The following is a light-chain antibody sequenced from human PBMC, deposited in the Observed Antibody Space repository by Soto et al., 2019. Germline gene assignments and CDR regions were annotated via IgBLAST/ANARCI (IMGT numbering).Light chain of an antibody. CDR3: QSYDSSLRGWV. V-gene: IGLV1-40*01. CDR1: SSNIGAAYD. J-gene: IGLJ3*02. CDR2: GNN. Sequence: QSVLTQPPSVSGAPGQKVTISCTRSSSNIGAAYDVHWYQHLPGTAPKLLIYGNNNRPSGVPDRFSGSKSGTSASLAITGLQSEDEADYYCQSYDSSLRGWVFGGGTKLTVL.